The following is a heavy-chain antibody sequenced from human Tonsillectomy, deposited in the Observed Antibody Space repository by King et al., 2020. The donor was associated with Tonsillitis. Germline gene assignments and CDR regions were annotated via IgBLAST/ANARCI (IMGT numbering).Heavy chain of an antibody. Sequence: QLQESGPGLVKPSETLSLTCTVSGGSISNHYWTWLRPPPGEGLEWIGHIYSSGSTNYNPSLKSRVTISLDTSKNQFSLGLSSVTAADTAVYYCARHTYGYGYVYWGQGTLVTVSS. CDR1: GGSISNHY. J-gene: IGHJ4*02. CDR2: IYSSGST. V-gene: IGHV4-59*08. CDR3: ARHTYGYGYVY. D-gene: IGHD5-18*01.